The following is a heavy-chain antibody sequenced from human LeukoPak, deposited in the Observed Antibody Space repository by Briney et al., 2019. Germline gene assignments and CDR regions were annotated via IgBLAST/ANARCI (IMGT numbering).Heavy chain of an antibody. Sequence: SETLSLTCTVSGGSISSYYWSWIRQPAGKGLEWIGYIYYSGSTNYNPSLKSRVTISVDTSKNQFSLKLSSVTAADTAVYYCARHVYDSSGYDPFDYWGQGTLVTVSS. D-gene: IGHD3-22*01. CDR2: IYYSGST. V-gene: IGHV4-59*08. J-gene: IGHJ4*02. CDR1: GGSISSYY. CDR3: ARHVYDSSGYDPFDY.